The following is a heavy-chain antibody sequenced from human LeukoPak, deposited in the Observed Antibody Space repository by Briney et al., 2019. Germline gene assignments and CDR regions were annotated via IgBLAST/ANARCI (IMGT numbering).Heavy chain of an antibody. Sequence: SETLSLTCTVSGGSINNYYWSWIRQPPGKGLEWIGYISYSGTTNYNPSLRSRLAMSVDTSKNQLSLKLKSMTAADTAVYYCARAPIAAAGTVYFQHWGQGTLVTVSS. CDR3: ARAPIAAAGTVYFQH. CDR2: ISYSGTT. V-gene: IGHV4-59*08. J-gene: IGHJ1*01. D-gene: IGHD6-13*01. CDR1: GGSINNYY.